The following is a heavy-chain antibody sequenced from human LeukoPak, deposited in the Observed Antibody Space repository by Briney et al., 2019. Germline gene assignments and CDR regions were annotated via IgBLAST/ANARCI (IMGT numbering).Heavy chain of an antibody. CDR2: ISYDGSNK. J-gene: IGHJ4*02. CDR3: ASYGGYGYYYFDY. D-gene: IGHD5-12*01. CDR1: GFTFSSYG. V-gene: IGHV3-30*03. Sequence: PGRSLRLSCAASGFTFSSYGMHWVRQAPGKGLEWVAVISYDGSNKYYADSVKGRFTISRDNSKNTLYLQMNSLRAEDTAVYYCASYGGYGYYYFDYWGQGTLVTVSS.